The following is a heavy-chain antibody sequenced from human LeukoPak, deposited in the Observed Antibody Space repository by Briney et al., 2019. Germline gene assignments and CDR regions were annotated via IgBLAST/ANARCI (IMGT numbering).Heavy chain of an antibody. CDR1: GYTFTSYD. J-gene: IGHJ5*02. CDR3: ARGGELWFGEFLGFDP. CDR2: MNPNSGNT. Sequence: GASVKVSCKASGYTFTSYDINWVRQATGQGLEWMGWMNPNSGNTGYAQKFQGRVTMTRNTSISTAYMELSSLRSEDTAVYYCARGGELWFGEFLGFDPWGQGTLVTVSS. V-gene: IGHV1-8*01. D-gene: IGHD3-10*01.